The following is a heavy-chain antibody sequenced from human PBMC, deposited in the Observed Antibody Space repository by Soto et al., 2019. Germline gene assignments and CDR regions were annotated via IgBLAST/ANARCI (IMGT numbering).Heavy chain of an antibody. CDR2: IIPIFGTA. V-gene: IGHV1-69*13. D-gene: IGHD3-22*01. Sequence: GASVKVSCKASGGTFSSYAISWVRQAPGQGLEWMGGIIPIFGTANYAQKFQGRVTITADESTSTAYMELSSLRSEDTAVYYCASPDPYYYDSSGQDAFDIWGQGTMVTVSS. J-gene: IGHJ3*02. CDR3: ASPDPYYYDSSGQDAFDI. CDR1: GGTFSSYA.